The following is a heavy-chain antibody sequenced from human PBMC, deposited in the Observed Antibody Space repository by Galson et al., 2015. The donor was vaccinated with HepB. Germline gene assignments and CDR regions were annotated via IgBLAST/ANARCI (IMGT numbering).Heavy chain of an antibody. J-gene: IGHJ4*02. CDR1: GFTVSSNY. CDR2: IYSGGST. CDR3: ARGSRGWIWFGEFLFDY. Sequence: SLRLSCAASGFTVSSNYMSWVRQAPGKGLEWVSVIYSGGSTYYADSVKGRFTISRDNSKSTLYLQMNSLRAEDTAVYYCARGSRGWIWFGEFLFDYWGQGTLVTVSS. V-gene: IGHV3-66*01. D-gene: IGHD3-10*01.